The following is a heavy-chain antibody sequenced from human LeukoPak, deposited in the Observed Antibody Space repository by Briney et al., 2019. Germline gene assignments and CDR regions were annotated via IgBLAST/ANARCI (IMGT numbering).Heavy chain of an antibody. D-gene: IGHD3-3*01. J-gene: IGHJ4*02. CDR1: GFTLSGYW. CDR2: SDNDGTGT. Sequence: GGSLRLSCAGSGFTLSGYWMHWVRHVPGEGLVWVAHSDNDGTGTAYADSVKGRFSISRDNAKNMLFLQMNSLRAEDAAMYYCARDIGIPQVGVFSKWGQGTLVTVSS. V-gene: IGHV3-74*01. CDR3: ARDIGIPQVGVFSK.